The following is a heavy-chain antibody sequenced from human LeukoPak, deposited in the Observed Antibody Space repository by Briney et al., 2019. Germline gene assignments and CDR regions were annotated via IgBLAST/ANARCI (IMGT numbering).Heavy chain of an antibody. CDR3: AIVTTADGY. J-gene: IGHJ4*02. Sequence: ASVKVSCKASGYTFTGYYIHWVRQAPGQGLEWMGWINPTHSGTNFAQKFQGRVTMTRDSSISTAYMELSRPRSDDTAMYYCAIVTTADGYWGQGTPLTVSS. V-gene: IGHV1-2*02. D-gene: IGHD4-17*01. CDR2: INPTHSGT. CDR1: GYTFTGYY.